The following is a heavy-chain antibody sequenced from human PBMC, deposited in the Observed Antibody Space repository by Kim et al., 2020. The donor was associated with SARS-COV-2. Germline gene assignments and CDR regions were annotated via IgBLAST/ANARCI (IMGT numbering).Heavy chain of an antibody. D-gene: IGHD3-10*01. CDR3: ARDMYYYGSGSYGYYYGMDV. V-gene: IGHV3-33*01. Sequence: GGSLRLSCAASGFTFSSYGMHWVRQAPGKGLEWVAVIWYDGSNKYYADSVKGRFTISRDNSKNTLYLQMNSLRAEDTAVYYCARDMYYYGSGSYGYYYGMDVWGQGTTVTVSS. CDR2: IWYDGSNK. CDR1: GFTFSSYG. J-gene: IGHJ6*02.